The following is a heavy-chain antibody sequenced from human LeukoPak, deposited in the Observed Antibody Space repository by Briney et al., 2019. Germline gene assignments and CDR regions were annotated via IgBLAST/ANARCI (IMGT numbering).Heavy chain of an antibody. CDR3: ARVRTGRIDY. V-gene: IGHV4-38-2*02. CDR1: GYSISSGYY. J-gene: IGHJ4*02. D-gene: IGHD1-1*01. CDR2: IYHSGST. Sequence: SETLSLTCTVSGYSISSGYYWGWIRQPPGKGLEWIGSIYHSGSTYYNPSLKSRVTISVDTSKNQFSLKLSSVTAADAAVYYCARVRTGRIDYWGQGTLVTVSS.